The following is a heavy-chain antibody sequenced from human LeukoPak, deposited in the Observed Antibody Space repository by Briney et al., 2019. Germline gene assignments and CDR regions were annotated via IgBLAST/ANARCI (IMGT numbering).Heavy chain of an antibody. CDR1: GYAFTGYY. Sequence: ASVKVSCKASGYAFTGYYMHWVRQAPGQGLEWMGRINPNSGGTNYAQKFQGRVTMTRDTSISTAYMELSRLRSDDTAVYYCASWFGVVTAIPVSALWGQGTLVTVSS. CDR2: INPNSGGT. J-gene: IGHJ1*01. CDR3: ASWFGVVTAIPVSAL. D-gene: IGHD2-21*02. V-gene: IGHV1-2*06.